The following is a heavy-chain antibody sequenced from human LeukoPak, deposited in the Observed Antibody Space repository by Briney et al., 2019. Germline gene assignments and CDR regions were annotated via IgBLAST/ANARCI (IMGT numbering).Heavy chain of an antibody. J-gene: IGHJ4*02. CDR2: SDPEDGET. CDR3: ATAGIAAAGTLDY. V-gene: IGHV1-24*01. D-gene: IGHD6-13*01. CDR1: GYTLTELS. Sequence: ASVKVSCKVSGYTLTELSMHWVRQAPGKGLEWMGGSDPEDGETIYAQKFQGRVTMTEDTSTDTAYMELSSLRSEDTAVYYCATAGIAAAGTLDYWGQGTLVTVSS.